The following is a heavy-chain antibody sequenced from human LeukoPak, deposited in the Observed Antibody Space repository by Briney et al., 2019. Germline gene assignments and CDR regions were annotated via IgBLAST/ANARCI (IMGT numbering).Heavy chain of an antibody. CDR1: GGSFSGYY. Sequence: SETLSLTCAVYGGSFSGYYWSWIRQPPGKGLEWIGEINHSGSTNYNPSLKSRVTISVDTSKNQFSLKLSSVTAADTAVYYCASGSSSWSSRDYWGQGTLVTVSS. D-gene: IGHD6-13*01. J-gene: IGHJ4*02. CDR2: INHSGST. CDR3: ASGSSSWSSRDY. V-gene: IGHV4-34*01.